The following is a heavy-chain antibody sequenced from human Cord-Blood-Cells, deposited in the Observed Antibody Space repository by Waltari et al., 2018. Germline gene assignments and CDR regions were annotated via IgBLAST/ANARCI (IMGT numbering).Heavy chain of an antibody. Sequence: EVQLVESGGGLIQPGGSLRLSCAASGFTVSSNYMSWVGQAPGKGLEWVSVIYSVGSTYYADSVKGRFTISRDNSKNTLYLQMNSLRAEDTAVYYCARWSRELLPYGMDVWGQGTTVTVSS. CDR1: GFTVSSNY. D-gene: IGHD3-10*01. V-gene: IGHV3-53*01. CDR2: IYSVGST. CDR3: ARWSRELLPYGMDV. J-gene: IGHJ6*02.